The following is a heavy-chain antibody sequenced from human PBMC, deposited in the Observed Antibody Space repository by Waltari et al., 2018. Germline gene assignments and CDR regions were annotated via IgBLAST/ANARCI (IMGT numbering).Heavy chain of an antibody. Sequence: QLQLQVSGSGLVRPSETLSLTCGVSGDAINSGEYCWTWIRQPPGKGLEWIGYIYHTGSTYYNPSLRSRVTISVDRSKNHFALNLTSVRAADTAVYYCARGRYSYAVYYGLDVWGQGTTVTVSS. D-gene: IGHD3-16*01. CDR2: IYHTGST. V-gene: IGHV4-30-2*01. CDR1: GDAINSGEYC. CDR3: ARGRYSYAVYYGLDV. J-gene: IGHJ6*02.